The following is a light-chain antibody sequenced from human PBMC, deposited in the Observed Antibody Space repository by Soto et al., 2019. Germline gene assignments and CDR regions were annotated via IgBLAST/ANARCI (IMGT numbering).Light chain of an antibody. CDR1: QSVSSY. V-gene: IGKV3D-15*01. CDR3: HQYNMWPPLI. CDR2: DAS. J-gene: IGKJ4*01. Sequence: EMVMTQSPATLSVSPGERATLSCRASQSVSSYLAWYQQKPGQAPRLLIYDASDRATGLPARFSGSGSGTDFTLTISRLEPEDFAVYCCHQYNMWPPLIFGGGTKVDIK.